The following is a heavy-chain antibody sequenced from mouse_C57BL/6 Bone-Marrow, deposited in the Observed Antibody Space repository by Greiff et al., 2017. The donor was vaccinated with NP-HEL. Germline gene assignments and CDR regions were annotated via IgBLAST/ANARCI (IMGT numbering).Heavy chain of an antibody. D-gene: IGHD2-3*01. CDR3: ARRGLLRQFAY. Sequence: EVKLQQSGPELVKPGASVKIPCKASGYTFTDYNMDWVKQSHGKSLEWIGDINPNNGGTIYNQKFKGKATLTVDKSSSTAYMELRSLTSEDTAVYYCARRGLLRQFAYWGQGTLVTVSA. J-gene: IGHJ3*01. CDR2: INPNNGGT. CDR1: GYTFTDYN. V-gene: IGHV1-18*01.